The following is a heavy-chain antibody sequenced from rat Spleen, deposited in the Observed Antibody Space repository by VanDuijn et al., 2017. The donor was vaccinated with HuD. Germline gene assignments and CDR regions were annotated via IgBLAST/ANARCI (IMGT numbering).Heavy chain of an antibody. CDR1: GFSLTSYH. D-gene: IGHD2-2*01. CDR3: ARVDTAY. CDR2: IWGDGST. V-gene: IGHV2-32*01. J-gene: IGHJ3*01. Sequence: QVQLKESGPGLVKPSETLSLTCTVSGFSLTSYHVSWVRQPPGKGLEWMGVIWGDGSTAYNSALKSRLSISRDTSKSQVFLKMSSLKTEDTATYYCARVDTAYWGQGTLVTVSS.